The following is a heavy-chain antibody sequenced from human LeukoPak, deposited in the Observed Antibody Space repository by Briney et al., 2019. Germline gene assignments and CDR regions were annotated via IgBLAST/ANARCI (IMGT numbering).Heavy chain of an antibody. J-gene: IGHJ4*02. Sequence: PSETLSLTCAVYGGSFSGYYWSWIRQPPGKGLEWIGEINLSGSTNYNPSLKSRVTISVDTSKNQFSLKLSSVTAADTAVYYCARGEGEDIVVVVAATQGFDYWGQGTLVTVSS. CDR1: GGSFSGYY. V-gene: IGHV4-34*01. CDR2: INLSGST. D-gene: IGHD2-15*01. CDR3: ARGEGEDIVVVVAATQGFDY.